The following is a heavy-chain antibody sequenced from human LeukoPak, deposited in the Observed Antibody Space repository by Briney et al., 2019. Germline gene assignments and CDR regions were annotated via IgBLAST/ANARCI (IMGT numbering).Heavy chain of an antibody. Sequence: KASETLSLTCAVSGDSVSSSHWWSWVRQPPGKGLEWIGEVAHTGSTKFTPSLRSRATISIDWPKNQFSLNLTSVTAADTATYFCARLVVYNWTPRAFDVWGQGTMVTVSS. J-gene: IGHJ3*01. CDR3: ARLVVYNWTPRAFDV. CDR2: VAHTGST. V-gene: IGHV4-4*02. CDR1: GDSVSSSHW. D-gene: IGHD1-20*01.